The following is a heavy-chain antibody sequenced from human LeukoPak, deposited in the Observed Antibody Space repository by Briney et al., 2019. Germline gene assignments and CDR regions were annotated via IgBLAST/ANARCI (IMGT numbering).Heavy chain of an antibody. CDR3: ARGPKQTSGYSGYGTNDY. Sequence: ASVKVSCKASGYTFTSYDINWVRQATGQGLEWMGWMNPNSGNTGYAQKFQSRVTITRNTSISTAYMELSSLRSEDTAVYYCARGPKQTSGYSGYGTNDYWGQGTLVTVSS. D-gene: IGHD5-12*01. CDR1: GYTFTSYD. J-gene: IGHJ4*02. V-gene: IGHV1-8*03. CDR2: MNPNSGNT.